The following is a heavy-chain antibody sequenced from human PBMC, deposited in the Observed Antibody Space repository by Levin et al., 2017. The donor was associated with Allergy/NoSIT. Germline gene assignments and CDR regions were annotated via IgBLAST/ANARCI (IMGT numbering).Heavy chain of an antibody. CDR2: IYWTDDK. Sequence: SGPTLVKPTQTLTLTCTFSGFSLSTSGEGVGWIRQPPGRALEWLAVIYWTDDKRYSPSLKNRLTITKDTSKNQVVLTVTNMDLVDTARYYCSHRLGESNSGGNFDYWGQGTLVTVSS. D-gene: IGHD4-11*01. CDR3: SHRLGESNSGGNFDY. V-gene: IGHV2-5*01. CDR1: GFSLSTSGEG. J-gene: IGHJ4*02.